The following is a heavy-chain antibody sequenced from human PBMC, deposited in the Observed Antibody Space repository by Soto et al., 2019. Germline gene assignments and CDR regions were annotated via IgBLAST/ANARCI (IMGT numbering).Heavy chain of an antibody. Sequence: HHGGSLRLSCAASGFTFNNYAMGWVRQAPGKGLEWVAVISDSGTNTYYADSLKGRFTLSRDNSKNTLYLQMNSLRAEDTAVYYCAKGPICNTPNCYALGAFNMWGQGTMVTVSS. CDR1: GFTFNNYA. D-gene: IGHD2-2*01. CDR2: ISDSGTNT. J-gene: IGHJ3*02. V-gene: IGHV3-23*01. CDR3: AKGPICNTPNCYALGAFNM.